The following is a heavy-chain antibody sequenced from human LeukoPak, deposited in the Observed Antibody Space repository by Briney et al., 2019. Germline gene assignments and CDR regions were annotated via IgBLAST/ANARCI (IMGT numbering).Heavy chain of an antibody. Sequence: GRSLRLSCAASGFNFSDYGMHWVRQPPGKGLEWVAIIWYDATNKYYADSVKGRFTISRDSSKNTMTLQMNSLRAEDTAVYFCAKDRGFSYLDVWGKGTTVTVSS. J-gene: IGHJ6*03. V-gene: IGHV3-33*06. CDR2: IWYDATNK. CDR3: AKDRGFSYLDV. CDR1: GFNFSDYG. D-gene: IGHD3-10*01.